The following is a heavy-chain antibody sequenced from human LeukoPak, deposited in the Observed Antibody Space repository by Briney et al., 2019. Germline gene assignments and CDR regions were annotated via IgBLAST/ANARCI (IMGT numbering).Heavy chain of an antibody. D-gene: IGHD6-19*01. J-gene: IGHJ5*02. CDR3: ARLVAGTAWFDP. CDR1: GGSISSYY. Sequence: SETLSLTCTVSGGSISSYYWSWIRQPPGKGLEWIAYIYYSRSTNYNPSLKSRVTISVDTSKKQFSLRLSSVTAADTAVYYCARLVAGTAWFDPWGQGTLVTVSS. V-gene: IGHV4-59*12. CDR2: IYYSRST.